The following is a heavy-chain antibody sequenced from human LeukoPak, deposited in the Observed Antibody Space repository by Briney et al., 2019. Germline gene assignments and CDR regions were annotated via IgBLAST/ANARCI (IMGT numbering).Heavy chain of an antibody. CDR2: FDPEDGET. D-gene: IGHD3-3*01. Sequence: ASVKVSCKVSGYTLTELSMHWVRQAPGKGLEWMGGFDPEDGETIYAQKFQGRVTMTRDTSISTAYMELSRLRSDDTAVYYCARGYDFWSGYSEPFDYWGQGTLVTVSS. CDR3: ARGYDFWSGYSEPFDY. J-gene: IGHJ4*02. V-gene: IGHV1-24*01. CDR1: GYTLTELS.